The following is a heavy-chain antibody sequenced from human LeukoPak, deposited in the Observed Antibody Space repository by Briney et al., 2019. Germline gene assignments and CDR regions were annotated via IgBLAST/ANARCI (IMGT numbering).Heavy chain of an antibody. Sequence: GASVKVSCKASGYSFSAYYMHWVRQAPGQGLDWMGVINPSGGSTSYALKFQDRVTVSRDTSTSTVYMELSSLRSDGTAVYFCATSGSYHKFYFDYWGQGTLVTVSS. D-gene: IGHD1-26*01. V-gene: IGHV1-46*01. CDR3: ATSGSYHKFYFDY. CDR2: INPSGGST. J-gene: IGHJ4*02. CDR1: GYSFSAYY.